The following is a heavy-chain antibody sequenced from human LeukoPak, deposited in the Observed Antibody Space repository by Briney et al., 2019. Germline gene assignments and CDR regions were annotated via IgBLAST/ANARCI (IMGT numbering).Heavy chain of an antibody. D-gene: IGHD5-12*01. Sequence: PGGSLRLSCAASGFTFINYGMNWVRQAPGKGLEWVAFIRYAGNNAYYSDSVKGRFTISRDNSKDKLFLQMEILRPEDTSVYYCAKEYSGNYWSFDFWGQGTLVTVSS. V-gene: IGHV3-30*02. CDR2: IRYAGNNA. CDR3: AKEYSGNYWSFDF. J-gene: IGHJ4*02. CDR1: GFTFINYG.